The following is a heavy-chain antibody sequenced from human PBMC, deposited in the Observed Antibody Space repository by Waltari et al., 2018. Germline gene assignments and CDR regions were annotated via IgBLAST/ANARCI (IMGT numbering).Heavy chain of an antibody. V-gene: IGHV3-74*01. CDR3: TRTRYCSTTTCQVDWFDP. J-gene: IGHJ5*02. CDR2: MNGDGGST. D-gene: IGHD2-2*01. CDR1: GFTFSSYW. Sequence: EVQLVESGGGLVQPGGSLRLSCAASGFTFSSYWMHWVRQAPGKGLGWVSRMNGDGGSTSYAEAVKGRFTSSRDNANKTLYLQMSSLRAEDTAVYYCTRTRYCSTTTCQVDWFDPWGQGTLVTVSS.